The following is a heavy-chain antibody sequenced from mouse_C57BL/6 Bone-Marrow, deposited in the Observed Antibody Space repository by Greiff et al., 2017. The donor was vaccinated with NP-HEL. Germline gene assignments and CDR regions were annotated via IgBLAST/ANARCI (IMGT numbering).Heavy chain of an antibody. D-gene: IGHD2-3*01. CDR2: IHPNSGST. CDR3: ARSISSYYAMDY. V-gene: IGHV1-64*01. J-gene: IGHJ4*01. Sequence: VKLQESGAELVKPGASVKLSCKASGYTFTSYWMHWVKQRPGQGLEWIGMIHPNSGSTNYNEKFKSKATLTVDKSSSTAYMQLSSLTSEDSAVYYCARSISSYYAMDYWGQGTSVTVSS. CDR1: GYTFTSYW.